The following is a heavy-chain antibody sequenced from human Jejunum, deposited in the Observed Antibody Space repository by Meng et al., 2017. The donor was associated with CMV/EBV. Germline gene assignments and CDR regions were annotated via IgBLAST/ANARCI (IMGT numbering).Heavy chain of an antibody. Sequence: SGGPFSRYIISWVRQAPGQGLEWMGRIIPMVGRPNYAQKFQGRVTISADKFTSTAYMEVSSLRSEDTAVYFCAVLVDTAMVTRDYWGQGTLVTVSS. V-gene: IGHV1-69*02. CDR3: AVLVDTAMVTRDY. CDR1: GGPFSRYI. D-gene: IGHD5-18*01. J-gene: IGHJ4*02. CDR2: IIPMVGRP.